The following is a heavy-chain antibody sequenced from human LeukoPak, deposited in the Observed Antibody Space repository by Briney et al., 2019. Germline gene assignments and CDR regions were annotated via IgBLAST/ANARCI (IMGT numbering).Heavy chain of an antibody. V-gene: IGHV4-39*01. D-gene: IGHD6-13*01. Sequence: SETLSLTCTVSGGSISSYYWGWIRQPPGKGLEWIGSIYYSGSTYYNPSLKSRVTISVDTSKNQFSLKLSSVTAADTAVYYCARIRQQQLALWGQGTLVTVSS. CDR1: GGSISSYY. CDR3: ARIRQQQLAL. J-gene: IGHJ4*02. CDR2: IYYSGST.